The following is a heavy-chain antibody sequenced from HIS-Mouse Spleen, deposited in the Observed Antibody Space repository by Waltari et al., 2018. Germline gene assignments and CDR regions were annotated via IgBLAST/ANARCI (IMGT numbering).Heavy chain of an antibody. CDR2: IYFSGST. J-gene: IGHJ5*02. CDR1: GGSIKRVGYY. V-gene: IGHV4-31*03. Sequence: QVQLQESGPGLVKPSQTLYLTCTVSGGSIKRVGYYSIWPRQHPGKGLEWIWYIYFSGSTYYNPSLKSRVTISVDTSKNQFSLKLSSVTAADTAVYYCARGIAARPWFDPWGQGTLVTVSS. CDR3: ARGIAARPWFDP. D-gene: IGHD6-6*01.